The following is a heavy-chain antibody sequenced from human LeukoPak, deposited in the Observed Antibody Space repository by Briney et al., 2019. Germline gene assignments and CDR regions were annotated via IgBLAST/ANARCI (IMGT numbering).Heavy chain of an antibody. J-gene: IGHJ4*02. D-gene: IGHD2-15*01. CDR1: GFTFDDYA. CDR3: AKDDRCSGGSCYRPDY. Sequence: PGGSLRLSCAASGFTFDDYAMHWVRQAPGKGLEWVSGISWNSGSIGYADSVKGRFTISRDNSKNTLYLQMNSLRAEDTAVYYCAKDDRCSGGSCYRPDYWGQGTLVTVSS. V-gene: IGHV3-9*01. CDR2: ISWNSGSI.